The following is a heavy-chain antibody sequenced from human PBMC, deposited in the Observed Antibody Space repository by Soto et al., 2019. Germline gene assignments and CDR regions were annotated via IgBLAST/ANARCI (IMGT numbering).Heavy chain of an antibody. V-gene: IGHV3-15*07. D-gene: IGHD3-22*01. Sequence: GGSLRLSCAASGFTFSNAWINWVRQAPGKGREWVGRVKSKNDGGTTDFAAPVKGRFAISRDDSKNMVYLEMNSLQTEDTAIYYCTTDSYITSIIVRFDYWGHRTPVTVSS. CDR2: VKSKNDGGTT. J-gene: IGHJ4*01. CDR1: GFTFSNAW. CDR3: TTDSYITSIIVRFDY.